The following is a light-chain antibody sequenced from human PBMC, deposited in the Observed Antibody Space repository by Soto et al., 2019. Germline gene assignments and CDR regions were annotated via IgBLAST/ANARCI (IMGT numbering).Light chain of an antibody. CDR2: AAS. CDR3: QHSSNYFI. CDR1: QGISNY. Sequence: DIQMTQSPSSLSASVGDRVTITCRASQGISNYLAWYQQKPGKVPKLLIYAASTLQSGVPSRFSGSGSGTVFTLTISSLQPEYSKNYYYQHSSNYFIFGPGTKVDI. V-gene: IGKV1-27*01. J-gene: IGKJ3*01.